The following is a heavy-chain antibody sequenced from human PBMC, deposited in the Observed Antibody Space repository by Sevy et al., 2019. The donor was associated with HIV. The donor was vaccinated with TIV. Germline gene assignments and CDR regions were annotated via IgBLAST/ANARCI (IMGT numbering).Heavy chain of an antibody. V-gene: IGHV3-13*01. CDR1: GFTFSSYD. J-gene: IGHJ6*02. CDR2: ISSAGDT. D-gene: IGHD3-22*01. Sequence: GGSLRLSCVASGFTFSSYDMHWVRQATGKGLEWVSAISSAGDTYYPDSVKGRFTISRENAKNSLYLQMNNLRAGDTAVYYCARGGHYDSSAGGYYYYGMDVWGQGTTVTVSS. CDR3: ARGGHYDSSAGGYYYYGMDV.